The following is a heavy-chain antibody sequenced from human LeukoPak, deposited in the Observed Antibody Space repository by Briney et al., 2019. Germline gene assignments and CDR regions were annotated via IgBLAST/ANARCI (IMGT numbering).Heavy chain of an antibody. D-gene: IGHD1-26*01. V-gene: IGHV3-23*01. CDR2: ISVSGNT. CDR1: GFTLSSYA. CDR3: AKGDTTWELPHDY. J-gene: IGHJ4*02. Sequence: GGSLRLSCAASGFTLSSYAMSWVRQGPGKGLEWVSAISVSGNTYHADSVKGRFTISRDNSKNTLYLQMNSLRAEDTAVYYCAKGDTTWELPHDYWGQGTLVTVSS.